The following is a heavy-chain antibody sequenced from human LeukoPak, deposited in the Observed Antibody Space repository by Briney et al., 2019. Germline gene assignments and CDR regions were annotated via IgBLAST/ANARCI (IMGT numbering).Heavy chain of an antibody. CDR1: GFTFSSYA. CDR3: AKGGLVVVDYGMDV. J-gene: IGHJ6*02. Sequence: TGGSLRLSCAASGFTFSSYAMSWVRQAPGKGLEWVSAISGSGGSTYYADSVKGRFTISRDNSKNTPYLQMNSLRAEDTAVYYCAKGGLVVVDYGMDVWGQGTTVTVSS. CDR2: ISGSGGST. V-gene: IGHV3-23*01. D-gene: IGHD2-15*01.